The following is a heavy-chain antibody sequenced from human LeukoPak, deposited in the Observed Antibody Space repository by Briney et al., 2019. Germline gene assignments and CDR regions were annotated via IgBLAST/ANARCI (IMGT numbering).Heavy chain of an antibody. V-gene: IGHV4-59*01. CDR1: GGSISSYY. Sequence: SETLSLTCSVSGGSISSYYWSWIRQTPGKGPEWIAYIHYSGSTNYNPSLKSRVTISIDTSKNQFSLKLSSVTAADTAVYYCARDQTSKGDAFDIWGQGTMVTVSS. J-gene: IGHJ3*02. CDR2: IHYSGST. CDR3: ARDQTSKGDAFDI.